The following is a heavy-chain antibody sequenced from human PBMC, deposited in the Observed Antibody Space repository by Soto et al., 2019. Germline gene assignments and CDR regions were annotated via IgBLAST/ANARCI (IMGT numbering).Heavy chain of an antibody. CDR1: GDSISSNVYY. CDR3: AKELVGATRLRHTDSEY. J-gene: IGHJ4*02. V-gene: IGHV4-39*07. CDR2: IDSNGVT. D-gene: IGHD2-15*01. Sequence: SETLSLTCAVSGDSISSNVYYWGWIRQPPGEGLVWIGNIDSNGVTYYNSSPKSRVTISKDTSKNQFSLTLTSVTAADTAVYYCAKELVGATRLRHTDSEYWGQGILVTVSS.